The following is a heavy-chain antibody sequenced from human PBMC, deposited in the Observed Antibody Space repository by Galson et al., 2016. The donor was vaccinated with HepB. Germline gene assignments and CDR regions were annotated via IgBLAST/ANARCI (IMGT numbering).Heavy chain of an antibody. CDR3: ARDLSGSYYFDYYYMDV. D-gene: IGHD3-10*01. CDR2: ISSTSRTI. J-gene: IGHJ6*03. V-gene: IGHV3-48*02. Sequence: MNWVRQAPGKGLEWVSYISSTSRTINYAGSVKGRFTISRDNAKNSLYVQMNSLRDEDTAVYYCARDLSGSYYFDYYYMDVWGKGTTVTVSS.